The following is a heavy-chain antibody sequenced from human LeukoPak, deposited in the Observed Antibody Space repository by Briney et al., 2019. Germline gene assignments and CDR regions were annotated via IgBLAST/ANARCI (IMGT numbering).Heavy chain of an antibody. J-gene: IGHJ4*02. V-gene: IGHV4-61*08. CDR3: ARGGDGYNRGKDFDY. CDR1: GGSISSGGYY. D-gene: IGHD5-24*01. CDR2: IYYSGST. Sequence: SETLSLTCTVSGGSISSGGYYWSRIRQHPGKGLEWIGYIYYSGSTNYNPSLKSRVTISVDTSKNQFSLKLSSVTAADTAVYYCARGGDGYNRGKDFDYWGQGTLVTVSS.